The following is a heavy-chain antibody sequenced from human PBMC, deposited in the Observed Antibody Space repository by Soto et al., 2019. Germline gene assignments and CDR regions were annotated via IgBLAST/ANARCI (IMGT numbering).Heavy chain of an antibody. J-gene: IGHJ6*02. CDR3: ARGAVAGPYYYGMDV. CDR1: GGSISSSNW. Sequence: QVQLQESGPGLVKPSGTLSLTCAVSGGSISSSNWWSWVRQPPGKGLEWIGEIYHSGSTNYNPSLKSRVTISVDQSKNPFSLKLSSVTAADTAVYYCARGAVAGPYYYGMDVWGQGTTVTVSS. V-gene: IGHV4-4*02. D-gene: IGHD6-19*01. CDR2: IYHSGST.